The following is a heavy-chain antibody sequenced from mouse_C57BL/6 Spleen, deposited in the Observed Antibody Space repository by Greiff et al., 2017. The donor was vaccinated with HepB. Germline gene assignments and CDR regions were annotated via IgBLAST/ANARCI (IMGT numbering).Heavy chain of an antibody. D-gene: IGHD2-4*01. J-gene: IGHJ3*01. CDR2: INPSSGYT. Sequence: QVQLQQSGAELAKPGASVKLSCKASGYTFTSYWMHWVKQRPGQGLEWIGYINPSSGYTKYNQKFKDKATLTADKSSSTAYMQLSSLTYEESAVYYCARGAYYDYDDGAWFAYWGQGTLVTVSA. V-gene: IGHV1-7*01. CDR3: ARGAYYDYDDGAWFAY. CDR1: GYTFTSYW.